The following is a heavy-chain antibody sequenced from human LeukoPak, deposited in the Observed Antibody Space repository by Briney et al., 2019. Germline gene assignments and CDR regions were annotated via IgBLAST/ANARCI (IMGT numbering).Heavy chain of an antibody. Sequence: GGSLRLSCAASGFSVSSSFMYWVRQAPGKGLEWVSFFYRGDTTYYAESVRGRFTISRDNSKNTLYLLMNSLIPEDTAVYYCAREVISIPSYFDSWGQGTLVTVSS. CDR2: FYRGDTT. D-gene: IGHD2-21*01. V-gene: IGHV3-53*01. J-gene: IGHJ4*02. CDR3: AREVISIPSYFDS. CDR1: GFSVSSSF.